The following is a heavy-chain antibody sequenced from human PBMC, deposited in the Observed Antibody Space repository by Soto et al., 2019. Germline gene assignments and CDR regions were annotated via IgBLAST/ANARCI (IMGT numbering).Heavy chain of an antibody. V-gene: IGHV4-39*01. CDR2: IHYSGST. Sequence: SETLSLTCTVSGGSISSNIYYWGWIRQPPGKGLEWIGNIHYSGSTYYDSSLKSRVTISVDTSKNQFSLKLSSVTAADTAMYYCARTSMVRGGGMDYYYYYGMDVWGQGTTVTVSS. D-gene: IGHD3-10*01. CDR3: ARTSMVRGGGMDYYYYYGMDV. CDR1: GGSISSNIYY. J-gene: IGHJ6*02.